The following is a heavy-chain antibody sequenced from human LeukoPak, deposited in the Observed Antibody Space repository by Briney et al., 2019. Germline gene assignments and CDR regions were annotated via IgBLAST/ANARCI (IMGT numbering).Heavy chain of an antibody. CDR1: GFTFSSYG. CDR3: AKAPGNGYYFDY. CDR2: ISYDGSNK. D-gene: IGHD1-1*01. V-gene: IGHV3-30*18. J-gene: IGHJ4*02. Sequence: GGSLRLPCAASGFTFSSYGMHWVRQAPGKGLEWVAVISYDGSNKYYADSVKGRFTISRDNSKNTLYLQMNSLRAEDTAVYYCAKAPGNGYYFDYWGQGTLVTVSS.